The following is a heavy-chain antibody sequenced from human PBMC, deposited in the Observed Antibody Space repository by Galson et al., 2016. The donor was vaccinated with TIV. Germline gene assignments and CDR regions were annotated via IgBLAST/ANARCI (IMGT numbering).Heavy chain of an antibody. CDR1: GYTFTSYD. D-gene: IGHD4-17*01. V-gene: IGHV1-8*02. CDR2: MNPNSGNT. J-gene: IGHJ4*02. Sequence: SVKVSCKASGYTFTSYDINWVRQATGQGLEWMGWMNPNSGNTGYAQKFRVRVTITRNTTVTTAYMELSSLRSEDTAVYCCARSGDYGDYWGQGTLVTVSS. CDR3: ARSGDYGDY.